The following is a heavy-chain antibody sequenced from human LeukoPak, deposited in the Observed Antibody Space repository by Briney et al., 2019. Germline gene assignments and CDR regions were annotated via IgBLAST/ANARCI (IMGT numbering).Heavy chain of an antibody. J-gene: IGHJ4*02. CDR1: GGSINNYY. CDR3: ARGGDYGDLRYFDY. D-gene: IGHD4-17*01. V-gene: IGHV4-59*01. Sequence: PSETLSLTCTVSGGSINNYYWSWIRQPPGKGLEWIGYIYYRWSTNYNRSLKRRVTFSVDTSKNQFSLKLNSVTAADTAVYYCARGGDYGDLRYFDYWGQRTLVTVSS. CDR2: IYYRWST.